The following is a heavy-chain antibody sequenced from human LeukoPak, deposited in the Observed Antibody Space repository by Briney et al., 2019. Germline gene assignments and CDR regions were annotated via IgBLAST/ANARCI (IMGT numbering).Heavy chain of an antibody. CDR2: MNPNSGNT. CDR1: GYTFTSYD. J-gene: IGHJ6*02. V-gene: IGHV1-8*01. CDR3: ARGRSGYDGYYYYGMDV. D-gene: IGHD5-12*01. Sequence: GASVKVSCKASGYTFTSYDINWVRQATGQGLEWMGWMNPNSGNTGYAQKFQGRVTMTRNTSISTAYMELSSLRSEDTAVYYCARGRSGYDGYYYYGMDVWGQGTTVTVSS.